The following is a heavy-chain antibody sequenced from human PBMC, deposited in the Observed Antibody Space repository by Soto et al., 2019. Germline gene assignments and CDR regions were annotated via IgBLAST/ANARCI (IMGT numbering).Heavy chain of an antibody. CDR1: GYTFSTYG. D-gene: IGHD2-2*02. Sequence: ASVKVSCKASGYTFSTYGISWVRQAPGQGLERMGWISAYNGDTETNYAQKFQGRVTITADESTSTAYMELSSLRSEDTAVFYCARGGRGYTRDDVFDSWGQGTMFTVSS. CDR3: ARGGRGYTRDDVFDS. V-gene: IGHV1-18*01. J-gene: IGHJ3*02. CDR2: ISAYNGDTET.